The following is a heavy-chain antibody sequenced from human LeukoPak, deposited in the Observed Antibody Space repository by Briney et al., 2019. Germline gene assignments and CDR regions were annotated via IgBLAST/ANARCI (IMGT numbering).Heavy chain of an antibody. CDR1: GFTFSSYG. Sequence: PGGSLRLSCAASGFTFSSYGMHWVRQAPGKGLEWVAVISYDGSNKYYADSVKGRFTISRDNSKNTLYLQMNSLRAEDTAVYYCAREKSGAGFLYYYYGMDVWGQGTTVTVSS. CDR3: AREKSGAGFLYYYYGMDV. D-gene: IGHD3-3*01. V-gene: IGHV3-30*03. J-gene: IGHJ6*02. CDR2: ISYDGSNK.